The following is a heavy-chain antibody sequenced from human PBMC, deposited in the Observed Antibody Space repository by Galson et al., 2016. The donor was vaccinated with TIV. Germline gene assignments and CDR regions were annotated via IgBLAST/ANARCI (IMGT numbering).Heavy chain of an antibody. CDR3: ARSPSRGYYWSIDY. V-gene: IGHV3-33*01. Sequence: LRLSCAASGFTFSSYGMHWVRQAPGKGLEWVAVIWYDGSNKYYADSMKGRFTISRDNPKNTLDLQMNSLRAEDTAVYYCARSPSRGYYWSIDYWGQGTLVTVSS. J-gene: IGHJ4*02. CDR1: GFTFSSYG. CDR2: IWYDGSNK. D-gene: IGHD3-22*01.